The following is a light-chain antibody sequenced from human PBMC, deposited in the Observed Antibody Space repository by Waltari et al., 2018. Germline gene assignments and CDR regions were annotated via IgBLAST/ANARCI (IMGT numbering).Light chain of an antibody. Sequence: QSVLTQPPSVSAAPGQKVTISCSGSSSDIGKNYVSWYQQPPGTAPKLLVYDNDKRPSGIPDRFSGSKSGTSATLGITGLQTGDEADYYCGAWHSSLNAYVFGTGTTVIVL. CDR2: DND. V-gene: IGLV1-51*01. CDR3: GAWHSSLNAYV. CDR1: SSDIGKNY. J-gene: IGLJ1*01.